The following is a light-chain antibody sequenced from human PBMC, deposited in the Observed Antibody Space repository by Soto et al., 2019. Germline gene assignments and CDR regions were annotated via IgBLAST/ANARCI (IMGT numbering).Light chain of an antibody. V-gene: IGLV2-8*01. Sequence: QSVLAQPPSASWSPGQSVTISCAGTSNDVGGYNFVSWYQQHPGKAPKLMIFEVSKRPSGVPDRFSGSKSGNTASLTVSGLQAEEEADYYCSSYAGNNIFYVFGTGTKVTVL. J-gene: IGLJ1*01. CDR1: SNDVGGYNF. CDR3: SSYAGNNIFYV. CDR2: EVS.